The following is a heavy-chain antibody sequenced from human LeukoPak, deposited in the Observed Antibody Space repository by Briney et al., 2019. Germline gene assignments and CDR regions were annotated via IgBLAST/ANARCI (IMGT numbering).Heavy chain of an antibody. J-gene: IGHJ4*02. CDR3: ARVEDGSSWSPFDY. CDR1: GFTFSDYC. V-gene: IGHV3-11*01. Sequence: GGSLRLSCAASGFTFSDYCMSWIRQAPGKGLEWVSYITSGSTIYYADSVKGRFTISRDNAKNSLYLQMNSLRAEDTAVYYCARVEDGSSWSPFDYWGQGTLVTVSS. D-gene: IGHD6-13*01. CDR2: ITSGSTI.